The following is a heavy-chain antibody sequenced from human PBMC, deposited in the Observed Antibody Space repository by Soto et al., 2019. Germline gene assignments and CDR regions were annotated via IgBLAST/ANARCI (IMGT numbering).Heavy chain of an antibody. CDR3: ARPNDFWSGYSGAYYFDY. CDR2: IYPGDSDT. Sequence: GESLKISCKGSGYSFTSYWIGWVRQMPGKGLEWMGIIYPGDSDTRYSPSFQGQVTISADKSISTAYLQWSSLKASDTAMYYCARPNDFWSGYSGAYYFDYWGQGTLVTVSS. CDR1: GYSFTSYW. J-gene: IGHJ4*02. D-gene: IGHD3-3*01. V-gene: IGHV5-51*01.